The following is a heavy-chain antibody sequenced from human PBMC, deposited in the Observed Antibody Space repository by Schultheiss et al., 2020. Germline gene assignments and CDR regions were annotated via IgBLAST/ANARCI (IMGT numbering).Heavy chain of an antibody. D-gene: IGHD7-27*01. CDR1: GFTFSSYS. J-gene: IGHJ6*02. V-gene: IGHV3-15*07. Sequence: GGSLRLSCAASGFTFSSYSMNWVRQAPGKGLEWVGRIKSKTDGGTTDYAAPVKGRFTISRDDSKNTLYLQMNSLRAEDTAVYYCAKARTGYYYYGMDVWGQGTTVTVSS. CDR3: AKARTGYYYYGMDV. CDR2: IKSKTDGGTT.